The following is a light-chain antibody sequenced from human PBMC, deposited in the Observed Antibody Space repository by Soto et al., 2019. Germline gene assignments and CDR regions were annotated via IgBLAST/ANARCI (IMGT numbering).Light chain of an antibody. J-gene: IGLJ3*02. Sequence: QSVLTQPPSVSAAPGQKVTISCYGSSSNIGNNYVSWYQQLPGTAPKLLISANNERPSGIPGRFSGSKSGASATLDITGLQTGDEADYYCGTWYNSLSGWVFGGGTKLTVL. CDR2: ANN. V-gene: IGLV1-51*02. CDR1: SSNIGNNY. CDR3: GTWYNSLSGWV.